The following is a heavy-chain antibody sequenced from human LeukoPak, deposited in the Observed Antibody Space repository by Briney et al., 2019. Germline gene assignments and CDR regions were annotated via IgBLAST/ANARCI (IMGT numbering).Heavy chain of an antibody. J-gene: IGHJ3*02. V-gene: IGHV4-39*01. CDR2: IYYSGST. Sequence: SETLSLTCTVSGGSISSSSYYWGWIRQPPGKGLEWTGSIYYSGSTYYNPSLKSRLTISVDTSKNQFSLKLSSVTAADTAVYYCARQGYYSDSSGYSYAFDIWGQGTMVTVSS. D-gene: IGHD3-22*01. CDR3: ARQGYYSDSSGYSYAFDI. CDR1: GGSISSSSYY.